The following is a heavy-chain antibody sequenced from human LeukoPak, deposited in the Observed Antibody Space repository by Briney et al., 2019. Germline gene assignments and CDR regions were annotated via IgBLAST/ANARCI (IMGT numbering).Heavy chain of an antibody. Sequence: SETLSLTCTVSGVSISSGGYSWSWLRQHPGKGLEWIVYIYYSGSTYYNPSLQSRFTISVDTSKNQFSLKLSSVTAAETAVYYCARDNVVPAARGLQNWGQGTLVTVSS. CDR3: ARDNVVPAARGLQN. CDR1: GVSISSGGYS. CDR2: IYYSGST. J-gene: IGHJ4*02. D-gene: IGHD2-2*01. V-gene: IGHV4-31*03.